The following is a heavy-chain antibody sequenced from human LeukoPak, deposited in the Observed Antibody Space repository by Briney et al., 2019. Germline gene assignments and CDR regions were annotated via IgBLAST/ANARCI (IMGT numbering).Heavy chain of an antibody. CDR3: ASSEGYANWNDG. CDR2: ISSSSSYI. V-gene: IGHV3-21*01. D-gene: IGHD5-18*01. CDR1: GFTFSSYS. Sequence: GGSLRLSCAASGFTFSSYSMNWVRQAPGKGLEWVSSISSSSSYIYYADSVKGRFTISRDNAKNSLYLQMNSLRAEDTAVYYCASSEGYANWNDGWGQGALVTVSS. J-gene: IGHJ5*02.